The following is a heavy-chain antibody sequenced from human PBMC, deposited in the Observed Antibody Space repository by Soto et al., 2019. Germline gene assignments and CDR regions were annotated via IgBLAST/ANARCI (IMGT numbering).Heavy chain of an antibody. D-gene: IGHD3-3*01. J-gene: IGHJ4*02. CDR3: ARLKRSYDFWSGYYRGGEYDYFDY. Sequence: PVESLKISCSGSGYSFTSYWIGWVRQMPGKGLEWMGIIYPGDSDTRYSPSFQGQVTISADKSISTAYLQWSSLKASDTAMYYCARLKRSYDFWSGYYRGGEYDYFDYWGQGTLVTVSS. CDR2: IYPGDSDT. CDR1: GYSFTSYW. V-gene: IGHV5-51*01.